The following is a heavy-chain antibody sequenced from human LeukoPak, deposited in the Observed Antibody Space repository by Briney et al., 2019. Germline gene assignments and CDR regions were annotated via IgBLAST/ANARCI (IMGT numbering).Heavy chain of an antibody. CDR2: IKQDGSEK. CDR1: GFSFSSYS. J-gene: IGHJ3*01. Sequence: PGGSLRLSCAASGFSFSSYSMSRVRQAPGKGLEWVANIKQDGSEKYYVDSVKGRFTISRDNAKNSLYLQMNSLRAEDTAVYYCVRPLASLHAPDVFDLWGQGTSVTVSS. CDR3: VRPLASLHAPDVFDL. D-gene: IGHD5-12*01. V-gene: IGHV3-7*01.